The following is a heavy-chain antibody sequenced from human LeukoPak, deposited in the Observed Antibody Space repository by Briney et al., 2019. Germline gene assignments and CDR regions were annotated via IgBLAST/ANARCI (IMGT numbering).Heavy chain of an antibody. CDR1: GGSISSSSYY. J-gene: IGHJ6*03. V-gene: IGHV4-39*07. Sequence: SETLSLTCTVSGGSISSSSYYWGWIRQPPGKGLEWIGSIYYSGSTYYNPSLKSRVTISVDTSKNQFSLKLSSVTAADTAVYYCARGVFDYDFWSGYYTTGHYYYMDVWGKGTTVTVSS. CDR3: ARGVFDYDFWSGYYTTGHYYYMDV. CDR2: IYYSGST. D-gene: IGHD3-3*01.